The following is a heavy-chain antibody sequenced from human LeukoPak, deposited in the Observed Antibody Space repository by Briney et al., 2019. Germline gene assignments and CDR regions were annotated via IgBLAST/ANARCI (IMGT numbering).Heavy chain of an antibody. D-gene: IGHD6-13*01. CDR2: ISWNSGSI. CDR3: AKDSSSSWYGGGFAY. J-gene: IGHJ4*02. V-gene: IGHV3-9*01. CDR1: GFTFDDYA. Sequence: GGSLRLSCAASGFTFDDYAMHWVRQAPGKGLEWVSGISWNSGSIGYADSVKGRLTISRDNAKNSLYLQMNSPRAEDTALYYCAKDSSSSWYGGGFAYWGQGTLVTVSS.